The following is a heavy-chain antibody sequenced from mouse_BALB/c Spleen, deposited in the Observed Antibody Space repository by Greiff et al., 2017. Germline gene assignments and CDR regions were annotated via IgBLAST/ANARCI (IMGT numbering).Heavy chain of an antibody. D-gene: IGHD1-1*01. Sequence: EVQLQQSGPELVKPGALVKISCKASGYTFTDYNMDWVKQSHGKSLEWIGDINPNNGGTIYNQKFKGKATLTVDKSSSTAYMELRSLTSEDTAVYYCARRYGSSYWYFDVWGAGTTVTVSS. CDR1: GYTFTDYN. V-gene: IGHV1-18*01. J-gene: IGHJ1*01. CDR2: INPNNGGT. CDR3: ARRYGSSYWYFDV.